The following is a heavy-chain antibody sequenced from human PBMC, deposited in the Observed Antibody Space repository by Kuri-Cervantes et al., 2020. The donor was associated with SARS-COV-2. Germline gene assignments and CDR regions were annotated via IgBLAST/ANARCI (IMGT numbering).Heavy chain of an antibody. CDR1: GFTFSSYW. J-gene: IGHJ6*03. Sequence: GGSLRLSCAASGFTFSSYWMSWVRQAPGKGLEWVSVIYSGGSTYYADSVRGRFTISRDNSKNTLYLQMNSLRAEDTAVYYCARVRATVPNYYYYYYYMDVWGKGTTVTVSS. CDR3: ARVRATVPNYYYYYYYMDV. CDR2: IYSGGST. V-gene: IGHV3-53*01. D-gene: IGHD4-11*01.